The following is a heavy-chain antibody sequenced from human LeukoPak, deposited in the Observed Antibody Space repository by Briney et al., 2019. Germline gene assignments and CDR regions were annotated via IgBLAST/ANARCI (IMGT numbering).Heavy chain of an antibody. J-gene: IGHJ4*02. CDR3: AKEIPLSGWRGGPDY. CDR1: GYSFTNYG. Sequence: GASVTVSCKTSGYSFTNYGITWVRQAPGQGLEWMGWISGYNSKPFYAQNFQGRVTMTTDTSTTTAYMELSSLRSEDMAVFYCAKEIPLSGWRGGPDYWGQGTLVTVSS. D-gene: IGHD6-19*01. CDR2: ISGYNSKP. V-gene: IGHV1-18*03.